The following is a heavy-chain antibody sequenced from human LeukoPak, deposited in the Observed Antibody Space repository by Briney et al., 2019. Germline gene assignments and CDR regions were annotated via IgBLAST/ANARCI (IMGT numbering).Heavy chain of an antibody. CDR3: ARQDILTGYYAYGIDV. CDR2: IYPGDSDT. D-gene: IGHD3-9*01. V-gene: IGHV5-51*01. CDR1: GYSFTSYW. J-gene: IGHJ6*02. Sequence: GESLKISCKGSGYSFTSYWIGWVRQMPGKGLEWMGIIYPGDSDTRYSPSFQCQVTISADKSISTAYLQWSSLKASDTAMYYCARQDILTGYYAYGIDVWGQGTTVTVSS.